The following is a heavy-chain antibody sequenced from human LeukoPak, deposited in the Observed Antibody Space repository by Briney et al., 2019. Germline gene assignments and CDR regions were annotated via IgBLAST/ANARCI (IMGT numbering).Heavy chain of an antibody. CDR2: ISGDVQTT. Sequence: GGSLRLSCEASGFTFGTQAMNWIRQTPGKGLEWLSVISGDVQTTTYASSVKGRFNISRDNSKNTLYLEMNSLRVDDTAIYYCAKDGYYSSANHFARLHFDLWGRGTRVTVSS. CDR3: AKDGYYSSANHFARLHFDL. CDR1: GFTFGTQA. V-gene: IGHV3-23*01. J-gene: IGHJ2*01. D-gene: IGHD3-3*01.